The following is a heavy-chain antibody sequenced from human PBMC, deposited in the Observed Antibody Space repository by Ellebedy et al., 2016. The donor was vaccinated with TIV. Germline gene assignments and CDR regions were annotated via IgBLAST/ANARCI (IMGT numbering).Heavy chain of an antibody. CDR2: IIPIFGTA. CDR3: ARRRPLDSYGMPFDY. Sequence: AASVKVSCKASGYTFTSYAISWVRQAPGQGLEWMGGIIPIFGTANYAQKFQGRVTIPADESTSTAYMELSSLRSEDTAVYYCARRRPLDSYGMPFDYWGQGTLVTVSS. V-gene: IGHV1-69*13. J-gene: IGHJ4*02. D-gene: IGHD5-18*01. CDR1: GYTFTSYA.